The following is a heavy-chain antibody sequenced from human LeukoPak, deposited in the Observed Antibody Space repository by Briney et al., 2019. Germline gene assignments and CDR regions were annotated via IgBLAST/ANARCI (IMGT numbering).Heavy chain of an antibody. D-gene: IGHD3-3*01. CDR3: ARDTSDYDFWSGSQGRRFDP. Sequence: SETLSLTCSVSGGSISSSSYYCGWIRQPPGRGLEWIGSIYYGGSTYYNPSLKSRVTISVDTSKNQFALKLSSVTAADTAVYYCARDTSDYDFWSGSQGRRFDPWGQGTLVTVSS. CDR1: GGSISSSSYY. J-gene: IGHJ5*02. V-gene: IGHV4-39*06. CDR2: IYYGGST.